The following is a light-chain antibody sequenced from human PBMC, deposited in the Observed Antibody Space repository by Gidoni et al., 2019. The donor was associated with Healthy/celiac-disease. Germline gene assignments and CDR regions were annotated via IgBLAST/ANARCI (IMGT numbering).Light chain of an antibody. CDR3: QQRSNWSYT. Sequence: EIVLTQTPATLSLSPGERATISCRASQGVNSYLALYQQKPGQAPRLLIYDASNRATGIPARFSGSVSGTDFTLTISSLEPEDFAVYYCQQRSNWSYTFGQGTKLEIK. V-gene: IGKV3-11*01. CDR1: QGVNSY. J-gene: IGKJ2*01. CDR2: DAS.